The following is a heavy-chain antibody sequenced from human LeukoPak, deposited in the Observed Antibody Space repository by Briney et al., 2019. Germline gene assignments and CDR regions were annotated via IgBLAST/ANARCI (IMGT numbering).Heavy chain of an antibody. CDR2: INHSGST. D-gene: IGHD4-11*01. CDR1: GGSFSGYY. J-gene: IGHJ4*02. Sequence: SETLSLTCAVYGGSFSGYYWSWIRQPPGKGLEWIGEINHSGSTNYNPSLKSRVTISIDTSKNQFSLKLSSVTAADTAVYYCAREGTTVTHFDYWGQGTLVTVSS. V-gene: IGHV4-34*01. CDR3: AREGTTVTHFDY.